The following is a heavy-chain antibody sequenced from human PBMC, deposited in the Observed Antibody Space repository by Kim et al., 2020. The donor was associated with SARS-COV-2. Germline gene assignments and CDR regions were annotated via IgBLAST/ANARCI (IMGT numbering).Heavy chain of an antibody. CDR3: AKVVTTVRNGMDV. Sequence: GGSLRLSCAASGLTFSNYGMHWVRQAPGKGLEWVAVISNDGSNKYYADSVKGRFTISRDNSKNTLYVQMNSLRAEDTAVYYCAKVVTTVRNGMDVWGQGTTVTVSS. CDR2: ISNDGSNK. V-gene: IGHV3-30*18. J-gene: IGHJ6*02. CDR1: GLTFSNYG. D-gene: IGHD4-17*01.